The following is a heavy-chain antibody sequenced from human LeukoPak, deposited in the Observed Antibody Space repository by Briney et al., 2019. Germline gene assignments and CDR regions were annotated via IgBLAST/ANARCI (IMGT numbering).Heavy chain of an antibody. D-gene: IGHD3-10*01. CDR1: GGSISSHY. V-gene: IGHV4-59*11. Sequence: SETLSLTCTVSGGSISSHYWSWIRQPPGKRLEWIGYIHNSGSTNYNPSLKSRVTIAVDTSKNQFSLKLTSVTAADTAVYYCALSGYGSADYWGQGILVTVSS. J-gene: IGHJ4*02. CDR3: ALSGYGSADY. CDR2: IHNSGST.